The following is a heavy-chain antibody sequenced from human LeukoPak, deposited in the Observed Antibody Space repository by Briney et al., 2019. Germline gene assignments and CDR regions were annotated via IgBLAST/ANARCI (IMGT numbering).Heavy chain of an antibody. Sequence: GGSLRLSCTASRFTFSTSWMSWVRQAPGRGLEWAANIKQDGSETQYVDSVRGRFTISRDNAKNSLFLQMDSLRADDTAVYYCARDPYGGKYGAFDIWGQGTMVTVSS. CDR1: RFTFSTSW. J-gene: IGHJ3*02. CDR2: IKQDGSET. D-gene: IGHD1-26*01. CDR3: ARDPYGGKYGAFDI. V-gene: IGHV3-7*05.